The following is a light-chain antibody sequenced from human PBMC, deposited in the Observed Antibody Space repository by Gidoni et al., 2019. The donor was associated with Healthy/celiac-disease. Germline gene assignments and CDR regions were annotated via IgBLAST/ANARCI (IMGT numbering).Light chain of an antibody. CDR2: KAS. CDR1: QSISSW. V-gene: IGKV1-5*03. J-gene: IGKJ2*01. CDR3: QQYNSYSYT. Sequence: DLQIPQSPSTLSASVGDRVTITCRASQSISSWLAWYQQKPGKAPKLLIYKASSLESGVPSRFSGSGSGTEFTLTISSLQPDDFATYYCQQYNSYSYTFGQGTKLEIK.